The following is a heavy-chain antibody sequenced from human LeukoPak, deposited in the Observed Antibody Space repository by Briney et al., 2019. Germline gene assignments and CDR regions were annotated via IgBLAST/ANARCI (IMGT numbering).Heavy chain of an antibody. D-gene: IGHD2-15*01. CDR3: ARDGPDGLVV. Sequence: GGSLRLSCAASGFTFSSYSMNWVRQAPGKGLEWVSSISSSSSYIYYADSVKGRFTISRDNAENSLYLQMNSLRAEDTAVYYCARDGPDGLVVWGQGTLVTVSS. CDR1: GFTFSSYS. V-gene: IGHV3-21*01. CDR2: ISSSSSYI. J-gene: IGHJ4*02.